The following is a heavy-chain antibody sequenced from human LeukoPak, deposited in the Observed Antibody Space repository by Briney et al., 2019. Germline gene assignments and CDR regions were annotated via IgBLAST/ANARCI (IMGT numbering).Heavy chain of an antibody. CDR3: ARTLVVPAAIRYYYYMDV. CDR1: GGSISSGGHY. CDR2: ISSTGST. J-gene: IGHJ6*03. D-gene: IGHD2-2*01. V-gene: IGHV4-61*02. Sequence: SQTLSLTCTVSGGSISSGGHYWSWIRQPAGKGLEYLGRISSTGSTNYNPSLRSRVTISADTSKNHFSLKLSSVTAADTAVYYCARTLVVPAAIRYYYYMDVWGKGTTVTVSS.